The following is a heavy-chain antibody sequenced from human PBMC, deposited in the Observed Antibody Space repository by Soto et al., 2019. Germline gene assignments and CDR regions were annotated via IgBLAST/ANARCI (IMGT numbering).Heavy chain of an antibody. CDR1: GGSLSDYY. J-gene: IGHJ6*02. Sequence: QVQLQQWGAGLLKPSETLSLTCAVSGGSLSDYYWPWIRQSPGKGQEWIGEIHPSGSTNYNPSLRSRVTISVDTSKNQFSLKLTSLTAADTAVYYCARGRDEYKLGNVWGHGTTVTVSS. V-gene: IGHV4-34*01. D-gene: IGHD1-1*01. CDR2: IHPSGST. CDR3: ARGRDEYKLGNV.